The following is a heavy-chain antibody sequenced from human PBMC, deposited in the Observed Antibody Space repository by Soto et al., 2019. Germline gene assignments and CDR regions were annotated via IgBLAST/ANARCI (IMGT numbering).Heavy chain of an antibody. J-gene: IGHJ6*02. CDR1: GYSFTSYW. V-gene: IGHV5-10-1*01. CDR2: IDPSDSYT. D-gene: IGHD4-4*01. CDR3: ARVTVSRHPYYYGMDV. Sequence: PGESLKISCKGSGYSFTSYWISWVRQMPGKGLEWMGRIDPSDSYTNYSPSFQGHVTISADKSISTAYLQWSSLKASDTAMYYCARVTVSRHPYYYGMDVWGQGTTVTVSS.